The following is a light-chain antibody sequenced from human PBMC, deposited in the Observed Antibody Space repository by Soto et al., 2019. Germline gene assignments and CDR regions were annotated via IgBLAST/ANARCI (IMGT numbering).Light chain of an antibody. CDR2: DAS. CDR3: QQRSNWPGT. Sequence: EIVLTQAPATLSLSPGERATLSCMASQSVSRYLACYQQKPGQAPRLLIYDASNRATGIPARFRGSGSGTDFPLTISRLEPEDFAVYYCQQRSNWPGTFGQGTKLEIK. V-gene: IGKV3-11*01. J-gene: IGKJ2*01. CDR1: QSVSRY.